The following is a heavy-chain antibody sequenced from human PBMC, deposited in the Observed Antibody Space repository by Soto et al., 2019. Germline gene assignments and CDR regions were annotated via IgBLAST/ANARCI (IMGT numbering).Heavy chain of an antibody. Sequence: ASVKVSCKASGYTFTSYGISWVRQAPGQGLEWMGWISAYNGNTNYAQKLQGRVTMTTDTSTSTAYMELRSLRSDDTAVYYCARVPSYYDSSGYYPRDYWGQGTLVTVSS. D-gene: IGHD3-22*01. J-gene: IGHJ4*02. V-gene: IGHV1-18*01. CDR1: GYTFTSYG. CDR3: ARVPSYYDSSGYYPRDY. CDR2: ISAYNGNT.